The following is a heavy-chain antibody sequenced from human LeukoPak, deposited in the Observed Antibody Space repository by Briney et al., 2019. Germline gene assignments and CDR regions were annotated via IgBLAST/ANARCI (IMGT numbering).Heavy chain of an antibody. V-gene: IGHV4-30-4*01. CDR3: ARVPLWFGELAPIDY. Sequence: PSQTLSLTCTVSGGPISSGDYYWSWIRQPPGKGLEWIGYIYYSGRTYYNPSLKSRVTISVDTSKNQFSLKLSSVTAADTAVYYCARVPLWFGELAPIDYWGQGTLVTVSS. J-gene: IGHJ4*02. CDR1: GGPISSGDYY. CDR2: IYYSGRT. D-gene: IGHD3-10*01.